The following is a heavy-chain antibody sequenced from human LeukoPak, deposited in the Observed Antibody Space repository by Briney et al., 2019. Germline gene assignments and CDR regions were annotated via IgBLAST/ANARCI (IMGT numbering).Heavy chain of an antibody. CDR2: IKQDGSEK. Sequence: GGSLRLSCAASGFTSSNYWMTWVRQAPGKGLEWVANIKQDGSEKYYVDSVKGRFTISRDNAKNSLFPQMDSLRAEDTAVYYCAKGTGKVYYYYMDVWGKGTTVTISS. J-gene: IGHJ6*03. CDR1: GFTSSNYW. V-gene: IGHV3-7*01. D-gene: IGHD1-1*01. CDR3: AKGTGKVYYYYMDV.